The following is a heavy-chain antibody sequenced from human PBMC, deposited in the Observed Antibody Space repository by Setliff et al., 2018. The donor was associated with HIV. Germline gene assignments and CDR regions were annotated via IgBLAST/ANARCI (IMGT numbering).Heavy chain of an antibody. V-gene: IGHV1-3*01. Sequence: ASVKVSCKASGYTFHYYDIHWVRQAPGQGLEWMGRITAGNGDTKTARKFQGRVALTTETSTSTAHMELRNLRSDDTAVYYCARDSGMAVVGTWRRLDPWGQGTLVTVSS. J-gene: IGHJ5*02. CDR3: ARDSGMAVVGTWRRLDP. D-gene: IGHD6-19*01. CDR1: GYTFHYYD. CDR2: ITAGNGDT.